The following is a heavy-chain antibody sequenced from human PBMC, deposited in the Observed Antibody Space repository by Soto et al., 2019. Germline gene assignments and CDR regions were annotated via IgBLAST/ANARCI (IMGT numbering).Heavy chain of an antibody. D-gene: IGHD3-10*01. CDR1: GFTFSSYG. CDR3: AKESERYYGSGSYYYGMDV. J-gene: IGHJ6*01. CDR2: ISYDGSNK. V-gene: IGHV3-30*18. Sequence: GGSLRLSCAASGFTFSSYGMHWVRQAPGKGLEWVAVISYDGSNKYYADSVKGRFTISRDNSKNTLYLQMNSLRAEDTAVYYCAKESERYYGSGSYYYGMDVW.